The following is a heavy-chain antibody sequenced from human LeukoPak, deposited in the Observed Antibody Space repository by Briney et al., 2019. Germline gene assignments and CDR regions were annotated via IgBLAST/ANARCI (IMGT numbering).Heavy chain of an antibody. CDR3: ARGGGNIAAAGPEIDY. V-gene: IGHV4-39*01. Sequence: PSETLSLTCTVSGGSISSSSYYWGWIRQPPGKGLEWIGSIYYSGNTYYNASLKSRVTISVDTSKNQFSLKLISVTAADTAVYYCARGGGNIAAAGPEIDYWGQGTLVTVSS. CDR2: IYYSGNT. CDR1: GGSISSSSYY. J-gene: IGHJ4*02. D-gene: IGHD6-13*01.